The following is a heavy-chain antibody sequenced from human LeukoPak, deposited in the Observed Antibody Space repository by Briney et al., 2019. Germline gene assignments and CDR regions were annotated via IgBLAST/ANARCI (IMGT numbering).Heavy chain of an antibody. CDR1: GFTFSSHA. J-gene: IGHJ4*02. V-gene: IGHV3-23*01. CDR3: ARYQREGYYFDY. D-gene: IGHD1-26*01. Sequence: PGGSLRLSCAASGFTFSSHAMSWVRQAPGKGLEWVAAISGSGGSTYYADSVKGRFTISRDNSKNTLYLQMNSLRAEDTAVYYCARYQREGYYFDYWGQGTLVTVSS. CDR2: ISGSGGST.